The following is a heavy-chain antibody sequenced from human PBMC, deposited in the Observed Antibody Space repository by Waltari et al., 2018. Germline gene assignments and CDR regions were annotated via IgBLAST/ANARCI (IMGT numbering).Heavy chain of an antibody. CDR3: ARVPSNSGSYLDY. CDR1: GFTFSSYS. D-gene: IGHD1-26*01. CDR2: ISSSSSYI. V-gene: IGHV3-21*01. Sequence: EVQLVESGGGLVKPGGSLRLSCAASGFTFSSYSMNWVRPAPGKGLEWVSSISSSSSYIYYADSVKGRFTISRDNAKNSLYLQMNSLRAEDTAVYYCARVPSNSGSYLDYWGQGTLVTVSS. J-gene: IGHJ4*02.